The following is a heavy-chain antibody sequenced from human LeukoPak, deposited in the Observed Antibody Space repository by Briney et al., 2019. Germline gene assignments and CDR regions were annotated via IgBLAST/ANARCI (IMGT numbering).Heavy chain of an antibody. V-gene: IGHV3-21*01. CDR3: ARVSTDSSGYLRRGWIDH. CDR1: DFTFSSYN. D-gene: IGHD3-22*01. Sequence: GGSLRLSCAAYDFTFSSYNMIWVRLAPGKGLEWVSSISGSSRYIYYADSLRGRFTISRDNAKSSLYLQMNSLRAEDTAVYYCARVSTDSSGYLRRGWIDHWGRGTLVTVSS. J-gene: IGHJ4*02. CDR2: ISGSSRYI.